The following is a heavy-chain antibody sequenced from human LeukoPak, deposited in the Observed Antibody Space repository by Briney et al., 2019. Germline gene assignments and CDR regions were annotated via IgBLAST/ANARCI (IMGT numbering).Heavy chain of an antibody. CDR1: GGSISSTSHY. D-gene: IGHD3-22*01. V-gene: IGHV4-39*01. CDR3: ARHWPVKRAFDP. CDR2: IFYSGIT. Sequence: SETLSLTCTVSGGSISSTSHYWGWIRQPPGKGLEWIGSIFYSGITYYNPSLKSRVTISVDTSKNQFSLRLRSVTAADTAVYYCARHWPVKRAFDPWGQGTLVTVSS. J-gene: IGHJ5*02.